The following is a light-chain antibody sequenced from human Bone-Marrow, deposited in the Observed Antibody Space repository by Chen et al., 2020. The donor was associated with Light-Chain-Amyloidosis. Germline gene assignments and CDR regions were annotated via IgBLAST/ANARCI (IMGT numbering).Light chain of an antibody. J-gene: IGLJ2*01. CDR2: RDT. CDR1: ALPTKY. CDR3: QSADSSGTYEVI. V-gene: IGLV3-25*03. Sequence: SYELPQPPLFSVSPGQTAWITCSGDALPTKYAYWYQQKPGQAPVLVIHRDTERPSGISERFSGSSSGTTATLTISGVQAEDEADYHCQSADSSGTYEVIFGGGTKLTVL.